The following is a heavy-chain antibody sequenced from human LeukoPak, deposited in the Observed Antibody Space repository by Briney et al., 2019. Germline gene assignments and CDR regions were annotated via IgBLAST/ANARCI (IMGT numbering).Heavy chain of an antibody. D-gene: IGHD3-9*01. CDR2: IIPILGIA. J-gene: IGHJ5*02. CDR3: ARLTSNWFDP. CDR1: GYTLTELS. V-gene: IGHV1-69*02. Sequence: GASVKVSCKVSGYTLTELSMHWVRQAPGQGLEWMGRIIPILGIANYAQKFQGRVTITADKSTSTAYMELSSLRSEDTAVYYCARLTSNWFDPWGQGTLVTVSS.